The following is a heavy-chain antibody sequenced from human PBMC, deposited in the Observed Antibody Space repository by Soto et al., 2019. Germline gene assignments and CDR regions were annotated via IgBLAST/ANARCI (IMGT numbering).Heavy chain of an antibody. D-gene: IGHD3-3*01. CDR2: INDSGNT. V-gene: IGHV4-34*01. CDR1: SGSFSGYQ. J-gene: IGHJ4*02. Sequence: SETLSLTCAVYSGSFSGYQWSWIRQTPGKGLEWIGGINDSGNTNYNPSLKSRVTISVDTSKNQFSLKLSSVTAADTAVYYCASIPLRYDFWSGYYKDYFDYWGQGTLVTVSS. CDR3: ASIPLRYDFWSGYYKDYFDY.